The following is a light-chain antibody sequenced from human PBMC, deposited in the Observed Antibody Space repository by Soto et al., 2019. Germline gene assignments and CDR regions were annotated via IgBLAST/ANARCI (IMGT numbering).Light chain of an antibody. CDR3: QQGYSSPAT. CDR2: GAS. Sequence: DIQVTQSPSTLSASVGDRVTITCRASQTISTWMAWYQQKPGKAPKFLIYGASTLQSGVPSRFTGSGSGTDFALTVNSLQAEDFATYYCQQGYSSPATFGQGTRLEIK. V-gene: IGKV1-39*01. J-gene: IGKJ5*01. CDR1: QTISTW.